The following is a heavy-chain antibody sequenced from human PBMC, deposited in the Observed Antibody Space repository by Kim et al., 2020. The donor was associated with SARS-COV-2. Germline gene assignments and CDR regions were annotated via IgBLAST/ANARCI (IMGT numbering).Heavy chain of an antibody. CDR3: AKDTSLSMIVVASFDC. Sequence: DSVKGRFTISRDNSRNTLYLHMDSLRAEDTAVYYCAKDTSLSMIVVASFDCWGQGTLVTVSS. V-gene: IGHV3-23*01. J-gene: IGHJ4*02. D-gene: IGHD3-22*01.